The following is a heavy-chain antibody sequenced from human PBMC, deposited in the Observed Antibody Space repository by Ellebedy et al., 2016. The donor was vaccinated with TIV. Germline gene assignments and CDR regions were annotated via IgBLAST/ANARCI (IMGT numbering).Heavy chain of an antibody. V-gene: IGHV3-64*01. Sequence: GESLKISCAASGFTFNLYFMHWVRQAPGKGLEYISSMSGNGDITQYVSSMKGRFTISRDNSKNTLYLQMVSLTIEDMAVYYCARDRDGGFGFDPWGQGTLVTVSS. J-gene: IGHJ5*02. D-gene: IGHD5-24*01. CDR1: GFTFNLYF. CDR2: MSGNGDIT. CDR3: ARDRDGGFGFDP.